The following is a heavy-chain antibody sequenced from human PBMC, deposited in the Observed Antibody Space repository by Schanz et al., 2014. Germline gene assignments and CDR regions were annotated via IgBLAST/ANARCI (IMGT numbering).Heavy chain of an antibody. CDR2: IIPILGIT. J-gene: IGHJ3*02. CDR3: ARGLGDERWLDLNEAFDI. V-gene: IGHV1-69*09. CDR1: GYTFTTYY. D-gene: IGHD6-19*01. Sequence: QVQLVQSGAEVKKPGASVKVSCKASGYTFTTYYIHWVRQAPGQGLEWMGRIIPILGITNVAQTFQDRVTITADKSTSTAYMELSRLRSEDTAVYYCARGLGDERWLDLNEAFDIWGQGTIVTVSS.